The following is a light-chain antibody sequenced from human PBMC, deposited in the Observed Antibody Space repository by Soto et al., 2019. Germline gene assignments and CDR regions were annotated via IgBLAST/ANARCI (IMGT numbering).Light chain of an antibody. CDR1: SSDFGDYHY. CDR2: EVT. CDR3: ASYTSRGTRV. Sequence: QSALTQPPSASGSPGQSVTISCTGSSSDFGDYHYVSWYQQRPGKAPKFMIYEVTNRPSGVSNRFSGSKSGNTASLTISGLQAEDEADYYCASYTSRGTRVFGTGTKLTVL. V-gene: IGLV2-14*01. J-gene: IGLJ1*01.